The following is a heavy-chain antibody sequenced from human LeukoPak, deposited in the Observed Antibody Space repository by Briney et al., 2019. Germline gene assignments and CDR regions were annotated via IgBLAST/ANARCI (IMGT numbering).Heavy chain of an antibody. J-gene: IGHJ4*02. CDR2: IIPILGIA. D-gene: IGHD5-18*01. V-gene: IGHV1-69*04. Sequence: SVKVSCKASGGTFSSYAISWVRQAPGQGLEWMGRIIPILGIANYAQKFQGRVTITAGKSTSTAYMELSSLRSEDTAVYYCARDLDTAMATGVGWGQGTLVTVSS. CDR1: GGTFSSYA. CDR3: ARDLDTAMATGVG.